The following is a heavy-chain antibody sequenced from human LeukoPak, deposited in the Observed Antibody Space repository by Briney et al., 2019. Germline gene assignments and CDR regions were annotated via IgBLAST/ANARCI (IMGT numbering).Heavy chain of an antibody. V-gene: IGHV3-48*03. J-gene: IGHJ3*02. D-gene: IGHD6-6*01. CDR2: ISGSGNTI. Sequence: PGGSLRLSCAASEFTFTSYELNWVRQAPGKGLEWVSYISGSGNTISYADSVKGRFTISRDNAKNSLYLQVISLRAEDTAVYYCARGPSIAARYDAFDIWGQGTMVTVSS. CDR3: ARGPSIAARYDAFDI. CDR1: EFTFTSYE.